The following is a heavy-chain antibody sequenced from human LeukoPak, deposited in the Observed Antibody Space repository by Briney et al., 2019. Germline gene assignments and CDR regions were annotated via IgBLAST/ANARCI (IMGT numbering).Heavy chain of an antibody. CDR2: IYYSGST. J-gene: IGHJ4*02. V-gene: IGHV4-31*03. CDR3: ARASYQLLLKGYFDY. D-gene: IGHD2-2*01. Sequence: SETLSLTCTVSGGSISSGGYYWSWIRQHPGKGLEWIGHIYYSGSTYYNPPLKSRVTISVDTYKNKLSLRLSSVTDADTAVYYCARASYQLLLKGYFDYWGQGTLVSVSS. CDR1: GGSISSGGYY.